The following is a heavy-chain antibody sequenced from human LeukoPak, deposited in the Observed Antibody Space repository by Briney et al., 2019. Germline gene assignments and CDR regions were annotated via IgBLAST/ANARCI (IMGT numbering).Heavy chain of an antibody. D-gene: IGHD6-19*01. J-gene: IGHJ6*02. V-gene: IGHV1-8*01. CDR1: GYTFTSYD. CDR3: ARPPGAGNYYYYYGMDV. Sequence: ASVKVSCKASGYTFTSYDINWVRQATGQGLEWMGWMNPNSGNTGYAQKFQGRVTMTRNTSISTAYMELSSLRSEDTAVYYCARPPGAGNYYYYYGMDVWGQGTTVTVSS. CDR2: MNPNSGNT.